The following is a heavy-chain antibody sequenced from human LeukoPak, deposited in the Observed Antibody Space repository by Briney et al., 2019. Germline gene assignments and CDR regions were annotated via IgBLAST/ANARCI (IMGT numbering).Heavy chain of an antibody. J-gene: IGHJ3*01. D-gene: IGHD4-17*01. V-gene: IGHV1-8*03. CDR1: GYTFTDYD. CDR2: INPNSAST. Sequence: ASVKVSCKTSGYTFTDYDAHWVRQAPGQGLEWMGWINPNSASTNYAQRLQGRVTFTRDTSLSIAYMELTNLTSEDAAVYFCARGDFGESNTAFDVWGQGTLVAVSS. CDR3: ARGDFGESNTAFDV.